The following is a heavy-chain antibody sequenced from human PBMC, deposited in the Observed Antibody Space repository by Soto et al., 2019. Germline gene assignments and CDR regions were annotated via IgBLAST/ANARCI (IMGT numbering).Heavy chain of an antibody. D-gene: IGHD5-12*01. J-gene: IGHJ4*02. Sequence: QVQLVQSGAEMKKPGASVKLSCKTSGYTFTTIFLHWLRQAPGQRLEWMGWINPANGVTMYSQKFLGRVSNTRDTSATTAYMELTSLTSDDTAVYYCARGPSCGCFDFWGQGTLVTVSS. CDR3: ARGPSCGCFDF. CDR1: GYTFTTIF. CDR2: INPANGVT. V-gene: IGHV1-3*01.